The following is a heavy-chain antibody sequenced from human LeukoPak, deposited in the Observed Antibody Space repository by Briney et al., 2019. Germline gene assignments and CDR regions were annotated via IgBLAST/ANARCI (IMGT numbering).Heavy chain of an antibody. Sequence: ASVKVSCKASGYTFTSYDMNWVRQATGQGLEWMGWMNPNSGNTGYAQKFQGRVTMTRNTSISTAYMELSSLRSEDTAVYYCARGRSSGWYRSEYFQHWGQGTLVTVSS. CDR1: GYTFTSYD. D-gene: IGHD6-19*01. V-gene: IGHV1-8*01. CDR2: MNPNSGNT. J-gene: IGHJ1*01. CDR3: ARGRSSGWYRSEYFQH.